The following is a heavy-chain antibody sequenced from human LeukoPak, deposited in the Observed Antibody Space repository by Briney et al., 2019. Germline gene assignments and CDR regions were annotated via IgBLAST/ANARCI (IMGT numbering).Heavy chain of an antibody. J-gene: IGHJ4*02. V-gene: IGHV3-30*02. CDR3: AKSEVPAAMGYYFDY. D-gene: IGHD2-2*01. CDR2: IRYDGSNK. Sequence: PGGSLGLSCAASGFTFSSYGMHWVRQAPGKGLEWVAFIRYDGSNKYYADSVKGRFTISRDNSKNTLYLQMNSLRAEDTAVYHCAKSEVPAAMGYYFDYWGQGTLVTVSS. CDR1: GFTFSSYG.